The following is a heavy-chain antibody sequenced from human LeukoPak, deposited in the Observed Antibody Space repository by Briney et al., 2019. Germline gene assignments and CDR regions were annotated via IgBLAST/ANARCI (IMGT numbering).Heavy chain of an antibody. D-gene: IGHD6-19*01. Sequence: PGGSLRLSCAASGFTFSSHWMHWVRQAPGKGLVWVSRIKPDGSTYYADSVKGRFTVSRDNAKNTLYLQMNSLTAEDTAVYYCAKGGIAVAGYDYWGQGTLVTVSS. CDR2: IKPDGST. CDR1: GFTFSSHW. V-gene: IGHV3-74*01. J-gene: IGHJ4*02. CDR3: AKGGIAVAGYDY.